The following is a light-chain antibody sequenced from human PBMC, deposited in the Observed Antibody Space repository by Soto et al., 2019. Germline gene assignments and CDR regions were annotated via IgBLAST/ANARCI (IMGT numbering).Light chain of an antibody. Sequence: EIVLTQSPGTLSFSPEERATLSCRASHSLNNNFLAWYQQKPGQAPRLLIYGASTRATGIPDRFSGRGSGTDFTLTISRLEPGDFAMYYCQQYDNIPRTFGQGTKVEVK. V-gene: IGKV3-20*01. J-gene: IGKJ1*01. CDR1: HSLNNNF. CDR3: QQYDNIPRT. CDR2: GAS.